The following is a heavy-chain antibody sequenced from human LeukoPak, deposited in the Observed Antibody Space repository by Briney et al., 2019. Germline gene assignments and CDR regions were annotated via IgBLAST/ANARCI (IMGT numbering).Heavy chain of an antibody. CDR3: AKGGAYEPIYYYGSGSYIAVGMDV. D-gene: IGHD3-10*01. V-gene: IGHV3-30*18. Sequence: GRSLRLSCAASGFTFSSYGTHWVRQAPGKGLEWVAVISYDGSNKYYADSVKGRFTISRDNSKNTLYLQMNSLRAEDTAVYYCAKGGAYEPIYYYGSGSYIAVGMDVWGKGTTVTVSS. CDR1: GFTFSSYG. J-gene: IGHJ6*04. CDR2: ISYDGSNK.